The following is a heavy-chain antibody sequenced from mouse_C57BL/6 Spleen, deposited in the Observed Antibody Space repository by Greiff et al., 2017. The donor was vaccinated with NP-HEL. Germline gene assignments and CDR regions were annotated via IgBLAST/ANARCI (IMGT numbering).Heavy chain of an antibody. J-gene: IGHJ2*01. CDR2: ILPGSGST. V-gene: IGHV1-9*01. CDR1: GYTFTGYW. CDR3: ARRADYDGSSYPYFDY. Sequence: QVQLQQSGAELMKPGASVKLSCKATGYTFTGYWIEWIKQRPGHGLEWIGEILPGSGSTNYNEKFKGKATFTADTSSNTAYMQLSSLTTEDSAIYYCARRADYDGSSYPYFDYWGQGTTLTVSS. D-gene: IGHD1-1*01.